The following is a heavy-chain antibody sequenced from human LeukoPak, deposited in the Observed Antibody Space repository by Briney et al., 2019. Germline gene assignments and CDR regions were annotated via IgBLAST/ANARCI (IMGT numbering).Heavy chain of an antibody. J-gene: IGHJ4*02. CDR2: IIPIFGTA. Sequence: SVKVSCKASGGTFSSYAISWVRQAPGQGLEWMGGIIPIFGTANYAQKFQGRVTITADESTSTAYMELSSLRSEDTAVYYCARHRVEMATNHYFDYWGQGTLVTVST. CDR3: ARHRVEMATNHYFDY. CDR1: GGTFSSYA. V-gene: IGHV1-69*13. D-gene: IGHD5-24*01.